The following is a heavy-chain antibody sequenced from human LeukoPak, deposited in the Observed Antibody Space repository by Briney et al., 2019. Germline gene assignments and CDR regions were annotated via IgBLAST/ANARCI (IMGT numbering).Heavy chain of an antibody. CDR1: GYSFASYW. J-gene: IGHJ4*02. CDR3: ARRGSTWWLDY. Sequence: GESLKISCQDFGYSFASYWIGWVRQMPGKGLEWMGIIYPGDSDTRYSPSFQGQVIISVDESINTAYLQWSDLRASDTAIYYCARRGSTWWLDYWGQGTLVTVSS. V-gene: IGHV5-51*01. CDR2: IYPGDSDT. D-gene: IGHD2-15*01.